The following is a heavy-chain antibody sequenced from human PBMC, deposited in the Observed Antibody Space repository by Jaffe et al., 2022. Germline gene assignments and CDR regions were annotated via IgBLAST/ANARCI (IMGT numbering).Heavy chain of an antibody. D-gene: IGHD6-13*01. V-gene: IGHV3-23*01. CDR2: ISGSGGST. CDR3: AKHGGGVKQQLRVWYFDY. CDR1: GFTFSSYA. Sequence: EVQLLESGGGLVQPGGSLRLSCAASGFTFSSYAMSWVRQAPGKGLEWVSAISGSGGSTYYADSVKGRFTISRDNSKNTLYLQMNSLRAEDTAVYYCAKHGGGVKQQLRVWYFDYWGQGTLVTVSS. J-gene: IGHJ4*02.